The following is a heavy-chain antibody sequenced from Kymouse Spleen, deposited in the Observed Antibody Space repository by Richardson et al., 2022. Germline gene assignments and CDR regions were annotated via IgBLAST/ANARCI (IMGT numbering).Heavy chain of an antibody. J-gene: IGHJ6*02. CDR1: GFTFSSYG. CDR3: ARVDYYGSGSYPHYYYYGMDV. V-gene: IGHV3-33*01. CDR2: IWYDGSNK. D-gene: IGHD3-10*01. Sequence: QVQLVESGGGVVQPGRSLRLSCAASGFTFSSYGMHWVRQAPGKGLEWVAVIWYDGSNKYYADSVKGRFTISRDNSKNTLYLQMNSLRAEDTAVYYCARVDYYGSGSYPHYYYYGMDVWGQGTTVTVSS.